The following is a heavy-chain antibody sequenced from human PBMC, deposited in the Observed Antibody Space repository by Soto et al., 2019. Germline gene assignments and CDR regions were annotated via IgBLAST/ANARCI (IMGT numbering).Heavy chain of an antibody. V-gene: IGHV4-59*01. J-gene: IGHJ4*02. CDR3: ARDRFFDS. Sequence: QVQLQESGPGLVKPSETLSLTCTVSGGSIRNYYWSWIRQPPGKGLEWIGSVYESGVTNYNPSLERRVTIAIHTSKTQFSLELDRVPAADTAVYYCARDRFFDSWGQGTLVTVSS. CDR2: VYESGVT. CDR1: GGSIRNYY. D-gene: IGHD3-16*01.